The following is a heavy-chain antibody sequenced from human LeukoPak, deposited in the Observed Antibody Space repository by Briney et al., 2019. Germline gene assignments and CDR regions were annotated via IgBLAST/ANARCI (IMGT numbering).Heavy chain of an antibody. CDR2: IIPTLGIA. CDR3: AREAEYYYDSSGYYYGVDY. Sequence: SVKVSCKASGGTFSSYAISWVRQAPGQGLEWMGRIIPTLGIANYAQKFQGRVTITADKSTSTAYMELSSLRSEDTAVYYCAREAEYYYDSSGYYYGVDYWGQGTLVTVSS. V-gene: IGHV1-69*04. D-gene: IGHD3-22*01. J-gene: IGHJ4*02. CDR1: GGTFSSYA.